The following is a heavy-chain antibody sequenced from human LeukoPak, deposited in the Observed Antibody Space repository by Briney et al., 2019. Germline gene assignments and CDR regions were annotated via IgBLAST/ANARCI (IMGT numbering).Heavy chain of an antibody. Sequence: SQTLSLTCTVSGGSISSGDYYWSWIRQPPGKGLEWIGYIYYSGSTYYNPSLKSRVTISVDTSKNQFSLKLSSVTAADTAVYYCARAGGNGDYLGAAFDIWGQGTMVTVSS. V-gene: IGHV4-30-4*01. D-gene: IGHD4-17*01. CDR2: IYYSGST. CDR3: ARAGGNGDYLGAAFDI. J-gene: IGHJ3*02. CDR1: GGSISSGDYY.